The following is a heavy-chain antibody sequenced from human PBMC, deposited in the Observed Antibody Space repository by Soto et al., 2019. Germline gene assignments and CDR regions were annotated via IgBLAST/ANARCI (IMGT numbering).Heavy chain of an antibody. CDR3: ARARIAVSGTIVDF. J-gene: IGHJ4*02. CDR1: GYSVTSGSY. CDR2: VYLSGHT. Sequence: TLSLTCTVSGYSVTSGSYWGWFRQPPEKGLEWIGSVYLSGHTYHNPSLMSRVTISIDTSKNQFSLKLTSVTAADTAVYYCARARIAVSGTIVDFWGLGTLVTVSS. D-gene: IGHD1-7*01. V-gene: IGHV4-38-2*02.